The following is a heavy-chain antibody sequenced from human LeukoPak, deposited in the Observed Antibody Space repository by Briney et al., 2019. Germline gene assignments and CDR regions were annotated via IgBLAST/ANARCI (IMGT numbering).Heavy chain of an antibody. D-gene: IGHD3-3*02. CDR2: ISGSGGRT. CDR1: GFTFSNYA. V-gene: IGHV3-23*01. Sequence: SGGSLRLSCAASGFTFSNYAMSWVRQAPGKGLEWVSSISGSGGRTYHADSVKGRFTISRDNSKNTLYLQMNTLRAEETAIYYCAKELAFWGQGTLVTVSS. CDR3: AKELAF. J-gene: IGHJ4*02.